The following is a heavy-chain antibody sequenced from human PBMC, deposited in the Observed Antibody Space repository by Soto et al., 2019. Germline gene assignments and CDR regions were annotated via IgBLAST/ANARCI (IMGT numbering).Heavy chain of an antibody. V-gene: IGHV2-5*01. CDR1: GFSLSTSGVG. J-gene: IGHJ4*02. CDR2: IYWNDDK. D-gene: IGHD5-12*01. Sequence: QITLKESGPTLVKPTQTLTLTCTFSGFSLSTSGVGVGWIRQPPGKALEWLALIYWNDDKRYSPSLKSRLTITKDTSKNHAVLTMTHMDPVDTATYCCAHRRMERWLQLTAFDSSGQGTLVTVSS. CDR3: AHRRMERWLQLTAFDS.